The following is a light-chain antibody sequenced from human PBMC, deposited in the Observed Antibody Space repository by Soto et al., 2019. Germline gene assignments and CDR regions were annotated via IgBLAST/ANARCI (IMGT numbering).Light chain of an antibody. Sequence: DIVMTQSPDSLPVSLGERATINCKSSQSVLYSSNNKNYLAWYQQKPGQPPKLLIYWASIRASGVPDRFSGSGSGTDFNLTISSLQAEDVAVYYCQHYYTTPRTFGQGTRLEIK. CDR1: QSVLYSSNNKNY. CDR3: QHYYTTPRT. CDR2: WAS. J-gene: IGKJ2*02. V-gene: IGKV4-1*01.